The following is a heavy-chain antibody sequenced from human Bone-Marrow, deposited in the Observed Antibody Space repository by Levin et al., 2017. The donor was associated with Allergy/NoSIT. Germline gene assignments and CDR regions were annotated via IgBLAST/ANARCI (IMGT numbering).Heavy chain of an antibody. J-gene: IGHJ6*02. CDR3: ASRGDMDA. CDR1: GLSFSSFG. V-gene: IGHV3-30*03. Sequence: GGSLRLSCEASGLSFSSFGMHWVRQAPGKGLEWVALITSDGNNKYLADSVKGRFSISRDNSKNTLYLQMNSLRPEDMAVYYCASRGDMDAWGQGTTVTVSS. CDR2: ITSDGNNK.